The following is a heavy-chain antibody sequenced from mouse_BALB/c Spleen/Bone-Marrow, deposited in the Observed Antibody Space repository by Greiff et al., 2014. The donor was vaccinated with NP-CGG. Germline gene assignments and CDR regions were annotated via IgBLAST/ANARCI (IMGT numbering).Heavy chain of an antibody. V-gene: IGHV1S81*02. CDR3: TRSRRAMDH. J-gene: IGHJ4*01. CDR2: INPSNGGT. CDR1: GYTFTSYY. D-gene: IGHD2-12*01. Sequence: QVQLQQSGAELVKPGASVKLSCKASGYTFTSYYMCWVKQRPGQDLEWIGEINPSNGGTNFNEKFKSKATLTVDKSSSTAYMSLSSLTSEDSAVYYCTRSRRAMDHWGQGTSVTVSS.